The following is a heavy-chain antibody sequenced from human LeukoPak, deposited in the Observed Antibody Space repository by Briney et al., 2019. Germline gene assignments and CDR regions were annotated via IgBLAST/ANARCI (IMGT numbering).Heavy chain of an antibody. Sequence: GGSLRLSCAASGFTVSSNYMHWVRQAPGKGLEWVAVISYDGSNKYYADSVKGRFTISRDNSKNTLYLQVNSLRAEDTAVYYCAKSTYYYDSSGYYLDYYGMDVWGQGTTVTVSS. D-gene: IGHD3-22*01. J-gene: IGHJ6*02. CDR3: AKSTYYYDSSGYYLDYYGMDV. CDR1: GFTVSSNY. CDR2: ISYDGSNK. V-gene: IGHV3-30*18.